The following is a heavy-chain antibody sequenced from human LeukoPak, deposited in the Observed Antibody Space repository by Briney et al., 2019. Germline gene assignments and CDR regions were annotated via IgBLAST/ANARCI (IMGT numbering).Heavy chain of an antibody. CDR1: GFTFSDYY. Sequence: GGSLRLSCAASGFTFSDYYMSWIRQAPGKGLEWVSYISSSGGTIYYADSVKGRFTISRDNAKNSLYLQMNSLRAEDTAVYYCARVVPAATGQGNWFDPWGQGTLVTVSS. CDR2: ISSSGGTI. CDR3: ARVVPAATGQGNWFDP. V-gene: IGHV3-11*04. D-gene: IGHD2-2*01. J-gene: IGHJ5*02.